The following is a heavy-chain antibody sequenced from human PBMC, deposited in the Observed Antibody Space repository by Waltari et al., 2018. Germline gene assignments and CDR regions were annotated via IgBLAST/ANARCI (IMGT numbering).Heavy chain of an antibody. CDR1: GGSFSGYY. V-gene: IGHV4-34*01. CDR2: IDHSGSA. D-gene: IGHD2-15*01. Sequence: QVQLQQWGAGLLKPSETLSLTCAVYGGSFSGYYWSGIRTPPGKGREWIGEIDHSGSANYNPSLKSRVTISVDTSKNQFSLKLNSVTAADTALYYCARGRSGGAAIWGQGTLVTVSS. CDR3: ARGRSGGAAI. J-gene: IGHJ4*02.